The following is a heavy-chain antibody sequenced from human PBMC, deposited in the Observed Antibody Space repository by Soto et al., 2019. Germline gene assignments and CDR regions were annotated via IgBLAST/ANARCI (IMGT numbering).Heavy chain of an antibody. D-gene: IGHD3-16*01. V-gene: IGHV3-74*01. CDR2: IHSDGSAT. CDR1: GFTFSYYW. J-gene: IGHJ3*02. CDR3: GRGDLGGFDI. Sequence: GSLRLSCAASGFTFSYYWMHWVRQAPGQGLVWVSRIHSDGSATNYADSVKGRFTISRDNAKNTVCLQMNGLRGDDTAIYYCGRGDLGGFDIWGQGTMVTVSS.